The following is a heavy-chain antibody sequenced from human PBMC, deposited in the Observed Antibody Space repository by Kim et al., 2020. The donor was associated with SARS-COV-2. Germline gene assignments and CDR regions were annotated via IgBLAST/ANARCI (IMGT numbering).Heavy chain of an antibody. J-gene: IGHJ4*02. D-gene: IGHD3-3*01. CDR3: ARGEGGFYDFWSGFAGDYFDY. V-gene: IGHV3-30*07. Sequence: FTISRDNSKNTLYLQMNSLRAEDTAVYYCARGEGGFYDFWSGFAGDYFDYWGQGTLVTVSS.